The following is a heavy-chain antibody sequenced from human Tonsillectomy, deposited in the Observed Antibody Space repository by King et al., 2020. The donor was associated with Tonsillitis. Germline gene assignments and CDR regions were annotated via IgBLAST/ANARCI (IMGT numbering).Heavy chain of an antibody. CDR2: ISWNSAGI. J-gene: IGHJ6*02. CDR1: GFSFDGYA. CDR3: AKSHYSNYLYSYYGMDV. Sequence: VQLVESGGGLVQPGRSLRLSCAASGFSFDGYAMHWVRQAPGKGLEWVSGISWNSAGIGYADSVRGRFTISRDNAKNSLYLQMNSLRADDTALYYCAKSHYSNYLYSYYGMDVWGQGTTVTVSS. D-gene: IGHD4-11*01. V-gene: IGHV3-9*01.